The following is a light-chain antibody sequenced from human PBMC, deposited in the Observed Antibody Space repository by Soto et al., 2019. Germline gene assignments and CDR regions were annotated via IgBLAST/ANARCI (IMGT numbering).Light chain of an antibody. Sequence: QSVLTQPASVSGSPGQSITISCTGTSSDVGTYNYISWYQQHPGKAPKLMIYEVSNRPSGISTRFSGSKSGNTASLTISGLQAEDEADYYCSAYTSSLAPYVFGSGTKVTVL. CDR3: SAYTSSLAPYV. CDR2: EVS. J-gene: IGLJ1*01. CDR1: SSDVGTYNY. V-gene: IGLV2-14*01.